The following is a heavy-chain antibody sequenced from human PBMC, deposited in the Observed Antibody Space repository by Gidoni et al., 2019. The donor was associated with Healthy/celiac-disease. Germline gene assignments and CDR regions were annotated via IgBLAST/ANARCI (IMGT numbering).Heavy chain of an antibody. D-gene: IGHD6-19*01. CDR3: ARVRAYSSGWYYYYYGMDV. CDR2: IYSGGST. CDR1: GFTVSSNY. J-gene: IGHJ6*02. Sequence: EVQLVESGGGLIQPGGSLRLSCAASGFTVSSNYMSWVRQAPGKGLEWVSVIYSGGSTYYADSVKGRFTISRDNSKNTLYLQMNSLRAEDTAVYYCARVRAYSSGWYYYYYGMDVWGQGTTVTVSS. V-gene: IGHV3-53*01.